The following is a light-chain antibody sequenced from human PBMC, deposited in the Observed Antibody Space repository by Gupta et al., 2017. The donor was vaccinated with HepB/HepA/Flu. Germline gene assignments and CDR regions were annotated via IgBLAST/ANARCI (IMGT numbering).Light chain of an antibody. CDR1: QSVSTK. Sequence: EIVMTQSPATMSVSPGESATLACRASQSVSTKLTWYQHKPGQAPSLIIYGTSTRATGIPARFRGSGWGTACTLIISRRQSEAAVVYYWQQSDNRLMFTFGGGTKV. J-gene: IGKJ4*01. V-gene: IGKV3-15*01. CDR3: QQSDNRLMFT. CDR2: GTS.